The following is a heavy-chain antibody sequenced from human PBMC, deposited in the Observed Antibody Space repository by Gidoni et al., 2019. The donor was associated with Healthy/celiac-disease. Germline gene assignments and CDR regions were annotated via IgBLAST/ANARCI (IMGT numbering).Heavy chain of an antibody. Sequence: QLPLQESDPGLVKTSETLSLTCAVSGRASSSSSSYWCWIRQPPGKGLEWSGSIQSRGSTYYNPSLKRRVSISVDTSKNQFSLKLGSVTAAYTAVYYCARLPIYSSSWEGEYYFDDWGQGTLVTVSS. V-gene: IGHV4-39*01. CDR1: GRASSSSSSY. CDR3: ARLPIYSSSWEGEYYFDD. CDR2: IQSRGST. J-gene: IGHJ4*02. D-gene: IGHD6-13*01.